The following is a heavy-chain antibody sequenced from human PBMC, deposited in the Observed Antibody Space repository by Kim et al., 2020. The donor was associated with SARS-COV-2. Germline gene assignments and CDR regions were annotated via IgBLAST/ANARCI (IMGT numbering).Heavy chain of an antibody. CDR1: GYTFTNYG. CDR3: ARDYSGPYYYGMDV. Sequence: ASVKVSCKASGYTFTNYGVHWVRQAPGQRLEWMGWINAGIGNTKYSQNFQGRVTITRDTSASTAYMELSSLKSEDTAVYYCARDYSGPYYYGMDVVGHGT. V-gene: IGHV1-3*01. D-gene: IGHD3-10*01. J-gene: IGHJ6*02. CDR2: INAGIGNT.